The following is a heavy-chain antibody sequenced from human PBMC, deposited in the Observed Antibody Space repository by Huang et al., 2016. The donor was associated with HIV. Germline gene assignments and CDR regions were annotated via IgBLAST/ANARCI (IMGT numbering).Heavy chain of an antibody. V-gene: IGHV4-39*01. CDR2: IYYRGRT. CDR1: GGSISSTSYY. Sequence: QLQLQESGPGLVKPSETLSLTCTVSGGSISSTSYYWGWIRRPPGKGLEWIGSIYYRGRTYYNPSLESRVTISVDTSKNQFSLKLSSVTAADTAVYYCARHSSYLSYYYRSGNPRYYFDFWGQGTLVTVSS. CDR3: ARHSSYLSYYYRSGNPRYYFDF. D-gene: IGHD3-10*01. J-gene: IGHJ4*02.